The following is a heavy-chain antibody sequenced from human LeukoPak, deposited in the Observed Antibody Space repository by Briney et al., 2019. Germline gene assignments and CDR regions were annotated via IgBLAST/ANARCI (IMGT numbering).Heavy chain of an antibody. CDR3: ARSAWISSSWYREDYYYYYMDV. Sequence: SETLSLTCTVSGGSISTYYWSWIRQPAGKGLERIGRIYTSGSTNYNPSLKSRVTISVDTSKNQFSLKLSSVTAADTAVYYCARSAWISSSWYREDYYYYYMDVWGKGTTVTISS. CDR1: GGSISTYY. J-gene: IGHJ6*03. V-gene: IGHV4-4*07. CDR2: IYTSGST. D-gene: IGHD6-13*01.